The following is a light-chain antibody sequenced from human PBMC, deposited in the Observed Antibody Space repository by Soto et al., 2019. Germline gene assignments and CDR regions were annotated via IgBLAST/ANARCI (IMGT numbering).Light chain of an antibody. CDR3: AAWDDSLNGYV. J-gene: IGLJ1*01. Sequence: QSVLTQPASVSGSPGQSITISCTGTSSDVGSYNLVSWYQHHPGKAPKFMIYEGSKRPSGVSNRFSGSKSGTSASLAISGLQSEDEADYYCAAWDDSLNGYVFGTGTKVTVL. V-gene: IGLV2-14*02. CDR1: SSDVGSYNL. CDR2: EGS.